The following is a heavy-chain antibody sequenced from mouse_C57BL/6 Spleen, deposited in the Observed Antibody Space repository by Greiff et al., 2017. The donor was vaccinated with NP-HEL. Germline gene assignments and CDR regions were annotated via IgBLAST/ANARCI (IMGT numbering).Heavy chain of an antibody. J-gene: IGHJ1*03. Sequence: QVQLQQPGAELVKPGASVKMSCKASGYTFTSYWITWVKQRPGQGLEWIGDIYPGSGSTNYNEKFKSKATLTVDTSSSTAYMQLSSLTSEDSAVYYCGRYNYGDWYFDVWGTGTTVTVSS. D-gene: IGHD1-1*01. CDR1: GYTFTSYW. CDR2: IYPGSGST. V-gene: IGHV1-55*01. CDR3: GRYNYGDWYFDV.